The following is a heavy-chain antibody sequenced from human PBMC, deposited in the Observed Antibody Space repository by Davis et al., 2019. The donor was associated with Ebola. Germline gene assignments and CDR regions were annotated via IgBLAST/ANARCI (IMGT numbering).Heavy chain of an antibody. Sequence: SVKVSCKTSRYAFTGNYMHWVRQAPGQGLEWLGWMNPNSGKAAYAQKFQGRVTLTRNTSISTAYMELSSLTSEDTAVYYCARGSDFWSGLYWFDPWGQGTLVTVSS. J-gene: IGHJ5*02. D-gene: IGHD3-3*01. V-gene: IGHV1-8*02. CDR3: ARGSDFWSGLYWFDP. CDR1: RYAFTGNY. CDR2: MNPNSGKA.